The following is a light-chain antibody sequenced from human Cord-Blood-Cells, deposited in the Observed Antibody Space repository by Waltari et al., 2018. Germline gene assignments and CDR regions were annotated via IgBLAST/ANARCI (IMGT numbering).Light chain of an antibody. CDR1: SSDVGSYNL. CDR3: CSYAGSSTWV. V-gene: IGLV2-23*01. CDR2: EGS. Sequence: QSALTQPASVSGSPGQSITISCTGTSSDVGSYNLVSWYQQHPGKAPKRMFYEGSKRPSGVSNRFCGSVSGNTASLTIAGLQAEDEADYYCCSYAGSSTWVFGGGTKLTVL. J-gene: IGLJ3*02.